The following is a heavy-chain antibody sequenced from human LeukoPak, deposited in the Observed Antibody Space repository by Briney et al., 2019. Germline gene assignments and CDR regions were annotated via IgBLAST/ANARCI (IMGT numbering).Heavy chain of an antibody. D-gene: IGHD1-14*01. J-gene: IGHJ3*02. CDR2: INHSGST. CDR3: ARNFLGRSRKAFDI. CDR1: GGSFSGYY. V-gene: IGHV4-34*01. Sequence: SETLSLTCAVYGGSFSGYYWSWIRQPPGKGLEWIGEINHSGSTNYNPSLKSRVTIPVDTPKNQFSLKLSSVTAADTAVYYCARNFLGRSRKAFDIWGQGTMVTVSS.